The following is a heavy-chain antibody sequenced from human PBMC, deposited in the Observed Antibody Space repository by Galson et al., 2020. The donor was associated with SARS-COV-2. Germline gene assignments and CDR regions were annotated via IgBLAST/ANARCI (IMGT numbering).Heavy chain of an antibody. Sequence: GESLKIPCSAPGFTFSSYAMHWVRQAPGKWLEWVAVISYDGSNKYYADSVKGRFIISRDNSKNTLYLQMNSLRAEDTAVYYCARENNPIVVVVDAPQAFDPWGQGTLVTVSS. J-gene: IGHJ5*02. D-gene: IGHD2-15*01. CDR1: GFTFSSYA. CDR3: ARENNPIVVVVDAPQAFDP. V-gene: IGHV3-30*04. CDR2: ISYDGSNK.